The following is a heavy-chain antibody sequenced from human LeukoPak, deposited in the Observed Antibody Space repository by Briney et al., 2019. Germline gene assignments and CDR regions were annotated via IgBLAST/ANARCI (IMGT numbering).Heavy chain of an antibody. CDR3: ARPRDIVVIPVAINRYGMDF. J-gene: IGHJ6*02. D-gene: IGHD2-2*02. Sequence: PGGSLRLSCAPSGFTFSGYAMHWVRQAPGKGLEWVAVISFDGTNTHYTDYVKGRFTISSENSKNTLYLQLNSLSADDTAVYYCARPRDIVVIPVAINRYGMDFWGQGTTVTVSS. CDR2: ISFDGTNT. V-gene: IGHV3-30*04. CDR1: GFTFSGYA.